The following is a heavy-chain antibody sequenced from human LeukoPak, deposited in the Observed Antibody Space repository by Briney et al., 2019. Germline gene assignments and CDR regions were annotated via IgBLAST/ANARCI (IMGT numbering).Heavy chain of an antibody. D-gene: IGHD6-13*01. J-gene: IGHJ4*02. CDR2: IYYSGSA. Sequence: SETLSLTCTLSVGSLSSSYSRWIRHPPQGGLEWGGYIYYSGSAKYNPSPKSRVTISVDTSKNQFSLKLSSVTAGDTAVYYCARAPGIAAAGTHFDFWGQGTLVTVSS. V-gene: IGHV4-59*01. CDR1: VGSLSSSY. CDR3: ARAPGIAAAGTHFDF.